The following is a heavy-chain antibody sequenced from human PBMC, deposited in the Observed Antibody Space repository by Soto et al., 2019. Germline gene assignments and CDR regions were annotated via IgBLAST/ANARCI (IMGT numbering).Heavy chain of an antibody. V-gene: IGHV3-23*01. J-gene: IGHJ3*02. CDR1: GFTFSSYA. Sequence: GGSLRLSCAASGFTFSSYAMSWVRQAPGKGLEWVSAISGSGGSTYYADSVKGRFTISRDNSKNTLYLQMNSLRAEDTAVYYCAKRRMVRGAPDAFDIWGQGTMVTVAS. CDR3: AKRRMVRGAPDAFDI. CDR2: ISGSGGST. D-gene: IGHD3-10*01.